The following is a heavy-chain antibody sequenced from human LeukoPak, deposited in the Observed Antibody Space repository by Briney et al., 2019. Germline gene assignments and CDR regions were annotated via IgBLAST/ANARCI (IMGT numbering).Heavy chain of an antibody. Sequence: PGGSLRLSCVASGFSFSNYAMTWVLQAPGKGLQWISGISGSGGSTYYADSVRGRFTISRDNFKSTLDVQMSSLGVEDTAIYYCARTGVGGGYRFDYWGQGTLVTVSS. CDR3: ARTGVGGGYRFDY. J-gene: IGHJ4*02. CDR1: GFSFSNYA. CDR2: ISGSGGST. D-gene: IGHD1-26*01. V-gene: IGHV3-23*01.